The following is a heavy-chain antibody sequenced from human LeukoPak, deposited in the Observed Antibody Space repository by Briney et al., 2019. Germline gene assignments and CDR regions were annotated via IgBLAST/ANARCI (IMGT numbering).Heavy chain of an antibody. CDR2: IKQDGSEK. CDR3: ARETPELPSYDAFDI. Sequence: QAGGSLRLSCAASGFTFSSYWMSWVRQAPGKGLEWVANIKQDGSEKYYVDSVKGRFTISRDNAKNSLYLQMNSLRAEDTAVYYCARETPELPSYDAFDIWGQGTMVTVSS. V-gene: IGHV3-7*03. CDR1: GFTFSSYW. D-gene: IGHD1-14*01. J-gene: IGHJ3*02.